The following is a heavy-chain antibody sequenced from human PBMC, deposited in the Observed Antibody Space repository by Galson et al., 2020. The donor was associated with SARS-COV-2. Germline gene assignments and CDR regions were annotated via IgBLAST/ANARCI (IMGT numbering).Heavy chain of an antibody. J-gene: IGHJ6*02. V-gene: IGHV3-66*01. D-gene: IGHD3-16*01. CDR1: GFTVSDNY. Sequence: TGGSLRLSCAASGFTVSDNYMCWVRQAPGKGLEWVSGIYSGGTTYYAASVQGRFTISRDNTKNTLHLQMNSLRAEDTAVYYCARDGRAYWNYYHGRDDWGQGTTVTVSS. CDR2: IYSGGTT. CDR3: ARDGRAYWNYYHGRDD.